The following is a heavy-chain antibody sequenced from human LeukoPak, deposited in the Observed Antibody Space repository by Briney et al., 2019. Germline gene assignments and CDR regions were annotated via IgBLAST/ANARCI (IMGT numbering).Heavy chain of an antibody. J-gene: IGHJ4*02. CDR3: ARRSGSYVFGFEDY. Sequence: GGSLRLSCAASGFTVSDYSMNWIRQAPGQGLEWISNIDGSAATIYYADSVKGRFTISRDNAKNSLYLQMNSLRAEDTAVYYCARRSGSYVFGFEDYWGQGTLVTVSS. CDR1: GFTVSDYS. V-gene: IGHV3-11*04. CDR2: IDGSAATI. D-gene: IGHD1-26*01.